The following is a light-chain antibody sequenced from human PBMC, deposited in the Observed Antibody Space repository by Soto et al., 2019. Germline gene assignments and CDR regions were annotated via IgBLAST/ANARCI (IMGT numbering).Light chain of an antibody. CDR3: QQYDNLPLT. V-gene: IGKV1-33*01. CDR1: QGITIY. J-gene: IGKJ4*01. CDR2: DAS. Sequence: DIQMTQSPSSLSVSVGDRVTITCRASQGITIYLNWYQQKPGKAPKLLIYDASKLETGVPSRFSGGGSGTDFTFTITSLQPEDIATYYCQQYDNLPLTFGGGTEVEIK.